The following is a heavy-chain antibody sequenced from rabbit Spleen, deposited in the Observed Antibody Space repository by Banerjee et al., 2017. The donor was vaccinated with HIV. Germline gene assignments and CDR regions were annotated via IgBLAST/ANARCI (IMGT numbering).Heavy chain of an antibody. CDR1: GFDFSTYS. Sequence: QEQLVESGGGLVQPGGSLKLSCKASGFDFSTYSMSWVRQAPGKGLEWIGYIVPIFGVTYYANWVNGRFTISSHNAQNTVDLQMHSLTAADTATYFCARENVGGSFTLWGQGTLVTVS. J-gene: IGHJ4*01. D-gene: IGHD1-1*01. CDR2: IVPIFGVT. V-gene: IGHV1S8*01. CDR3: ARENVGGSFTL.